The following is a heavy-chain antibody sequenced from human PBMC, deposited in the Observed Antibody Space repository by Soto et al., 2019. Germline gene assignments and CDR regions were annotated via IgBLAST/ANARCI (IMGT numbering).Heavy chain of an antibody. D-gene: IGHD6-6*01. CDR1: GGTFSSYA. CDR3: ARVGPMAARLVYPSPYYYYYGMDV. CDR2: IIPIFGTA. J-gene: IGHJ6*02. V-gene: IGHV1-69*06. Sequence: QVQLVQSGAEVKKPGSSVKVSCKASGGTFSSYAISWVRQAPGQGLEWMGGIIPIFGTANYAQKFQGRVTITADKSTSTAYMELSSLRSEDTAVYYCARVGPMAARLVYPSPYYYYYGMDVWGQGTTVTVSS.